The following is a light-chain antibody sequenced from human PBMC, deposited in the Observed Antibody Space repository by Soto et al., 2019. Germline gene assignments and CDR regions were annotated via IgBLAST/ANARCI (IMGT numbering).Light chain of an antibody. CDR3: RSYAASNIFVI. J-gene: IGLJ2*01. CDR1: SSDVGGYKY. Sequence: QSALTQPPSASGSPGQSVTISCTGTSSDVGGYKYVSWYQQHPGKAPKLMIYEVSERPSGVPDRFSGSKSGNTASLTVSGLKVEDEADYSSRSYAASNIFVIFGGGTNLPFL. CDR2: EVS. V-gene: IGLV2-8*01.